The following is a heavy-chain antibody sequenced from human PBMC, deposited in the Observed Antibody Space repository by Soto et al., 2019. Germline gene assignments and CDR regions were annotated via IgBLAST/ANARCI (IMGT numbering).Heavy chain of an antibody. V-gene: IGHV1-18*04. Sequence: QVQLVQSGAEVKKPGASVKVACKASGYTFSNYGIIWVRQAPGQGLEWLGWISAYNGNTNFAQKFQDRVSMTTDASTSTAYMELRSLTSDDTAVYFCARADSPDNWFDPWGQGTLVTVSS. CDR2: ISAYNGNT. D-gene: IGHD2-15*01. J-gene: IGHJ5*02. CDR3: ARADSPDNWFDP. CDR1: GYTFSNYG.